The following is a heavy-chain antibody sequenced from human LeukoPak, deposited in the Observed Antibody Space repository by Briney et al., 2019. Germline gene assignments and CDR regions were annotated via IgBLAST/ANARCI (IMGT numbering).Heavy chain of an antibody. CDR2: ISSSRSYI. CDR1: GFTFSSYS. CDR3: ARGEVAFGGVKGY. V-gene: IGHV3-21*01. Sequence: GGSLRLSCAASGFTFSSYSMNWVRQAPGKGLEWVSSISSSRSYIYYADSVKGRFTISRDNAKNSLYLQMNSLRAEDTAVYYCARGEVAFGGVKGYWGQGTLVTVSS. D-gene: IGHD3-16*01. J-gene: IGHJ4*02.